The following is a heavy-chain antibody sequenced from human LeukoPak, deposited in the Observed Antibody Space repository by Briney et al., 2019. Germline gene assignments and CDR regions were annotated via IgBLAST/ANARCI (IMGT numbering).Heavy chain of an antibody. V-gene: IGHV1-8*01. Sequence: ASVKVSCKASGYTFTSYDINWVRQATGQGLEWMGWMNPNSGNTGYAQKFEGRVTMTRNTSISTAYMELSSLRSEDTAVYYCARTHWNVDSLAFDIWGQGTMVTVSS. CDR1: GYTFTSYD. D-gene: IGHD1-1*01. CDR3: ARTHWNVDSLAFDI. CDR2: MNPNSGNT. J-gene: IGHJ3*02.